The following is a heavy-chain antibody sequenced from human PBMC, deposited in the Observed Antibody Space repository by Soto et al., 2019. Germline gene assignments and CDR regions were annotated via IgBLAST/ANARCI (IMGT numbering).Heavy chain of an antibody. V-gene: IGHV1-46*01. CDR1: GYTFTSYY. CDR3: AREKFGELDAIDY. Sequence: ASVKVSCKASGYTFTSYYMHWVRQAPGQGLEWMGIINPSGGSTSYPQKFQGRVTMTRDTSTSTVYMGLGSLRSEDAAVYYCAREKFGELDAIDYWGQGTRVTVSA. D-gene: IGHD3-10*01. J-gene: IGHJ4*02. CDR2: INPSGGST.